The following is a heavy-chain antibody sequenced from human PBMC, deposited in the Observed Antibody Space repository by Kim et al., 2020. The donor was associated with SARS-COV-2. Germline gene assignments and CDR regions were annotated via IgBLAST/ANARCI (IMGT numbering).Heavy chain of an antibody. CDR3: ARRGLGTPYYYDM. J-gene: IGHJ4*02. D-gene: IGHD3-22*01. V-gene: IGHV5-10-1*01. CDR2: IDPSDSYT. Sequence: GESLKISCEASGYSFNSHWIGWVRQMPGKGLEWVVRIDPSDSYTSYSPSFQGRVTISADKAFSTAYLQWRSLKASDNATYYCARRGLGTPYYYDMWGQGTLVTVSS. CDR1: GYSFNSHW.